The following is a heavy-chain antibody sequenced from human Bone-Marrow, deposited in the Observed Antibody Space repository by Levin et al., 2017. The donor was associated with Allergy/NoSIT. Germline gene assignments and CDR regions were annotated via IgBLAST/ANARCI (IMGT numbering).Heavy chain of an antibody. V-gene: IGHV1-2*02. CDR3: ARGLRPGYISSWFDS. J-gene: IGHJ5*01. Sequence: ASVKVSCKASGYTFTGYYMHWVRQAPGQGLEWMGWINPNSGGTNYAQKFQGRVTMTRDTSITTAYMELSSLRSDDTAVYYCARGLRPGYISSWFDSWGQGTLFTVSS. D-gene: IGHD6-13*01. CDR1: GYTFTGYY. CDR2: INPNSGGT.